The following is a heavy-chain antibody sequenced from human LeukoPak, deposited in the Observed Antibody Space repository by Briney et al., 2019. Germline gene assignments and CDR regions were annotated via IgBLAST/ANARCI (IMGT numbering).Heavy chain of an antibody. D-gene: IGHD5-12*01. CDR2: INHSGST. J-gene: IGHJ5*02. V-gene: IGHV4-34*01. CDR3: ASLGIYP. CDR1: GGSLSGYY. Sequence: SETLSLTCAVYGGSLSGYYWSWIRQPPGKGLEWIGEINHSGSTNYNPSLKSRVTISVDTSKNQFSLRLNSVTAADTAVYYCASLGIYPWGPGTLVTVST.